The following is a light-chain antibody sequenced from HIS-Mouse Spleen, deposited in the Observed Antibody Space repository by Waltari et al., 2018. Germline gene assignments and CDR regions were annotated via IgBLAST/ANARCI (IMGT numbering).Light chain of an antibody. CDR1: SRDVGSYNL. Sequence: QSALTQPASVSGSPGQSITIPCPGTSRDVGSYNLVSWYQQHPGKAPNLMIYEGSKRPAVVSNRFSGSKSGNTASLTISGLQAEDEADYYCCSYAGSSTLVFGGGTKLTVL. J-gene: IGLJ2*01. CDR3: CSYAGSSTLV. CDR2: EGS. V-gene: IGLV2-23*01.